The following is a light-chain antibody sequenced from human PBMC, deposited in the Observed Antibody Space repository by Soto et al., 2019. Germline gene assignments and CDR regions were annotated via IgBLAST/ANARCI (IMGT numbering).Light chain of an antibody. Sequence: QSALTQPASVSGSPGQSITISCTGTSSDVGSYNLVSWYQQHPGKAPKLMIYEGSKRPSGVSNRFSGSKSGNTASLTISGLQAEDEADYYCSSYAGSSTLVFGTGTQLTVL. V-gene: IGLV2-23*03. J-gene: IGLJ1*01. CDR2: EGS. CDR3: SSYAGSSTLV. CDR1: SSDVGSYNL.